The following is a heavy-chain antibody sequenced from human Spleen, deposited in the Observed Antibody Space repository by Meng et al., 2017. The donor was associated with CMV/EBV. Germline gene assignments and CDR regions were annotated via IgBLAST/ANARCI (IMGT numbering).Heavy chain of an antibody. CDR3: ARAARLFPSDY. J-gene: IGHJ4*02. Sequence: GESLKISCAASGFSFSSYEMNWVRQAPGKGLEWISYISPDGSTIYYADSVKGRFTVSRDNAKNTVYLQMNSLRVEDSAVYYCARAARLFPSDYWGQGTLVTVSS. V-gene: IGHV3-48*03. D-gene: IGHD6-6*01. CDR2: ISPDGSTI. CDR1: GFSFSSYE.